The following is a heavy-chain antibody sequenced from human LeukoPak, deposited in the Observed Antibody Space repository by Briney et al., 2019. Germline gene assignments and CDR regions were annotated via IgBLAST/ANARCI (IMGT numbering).Heavy chain of an antibody. J-gene: IGHJ6*03. CDR1: GGSISSYY. Sequence: SETLSLTCSVSGGSISSYYWSWIRQPPGKGLEWIGYIYYSGSTNYNPSLKSRVTMSVDTSKNQFSLKLSSVTAADTAVYYCARDAPYSSSWTNYYYYYMDVWGKGTTVTVSS. V-gene: IGHV4-59*12. D-gene: IGHD6-13*01. CDR2: IYYSGST. CDR3: ARDAPYSSSWTNYYYYYMDV.